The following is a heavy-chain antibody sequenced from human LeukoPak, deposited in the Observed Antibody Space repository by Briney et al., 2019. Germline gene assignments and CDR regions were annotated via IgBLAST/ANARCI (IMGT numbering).Heavy chain of an antibody. V-gene: IGHV4-34*01. J-gene: IGHJ5*02. CDR1: GGSFSGYY. Sequence: SETLSLTCAVYGGSFSGYYWSWIRQPPGKGLEWIGEINHSGSTNYNPSLKSRVTISVDTSKNQFSLKLSSVTAADTAVYYCARGRGSSWYRWFDPWGQRTLVTVSS. D-gene: IGHD6-13*01. CDR2: INHSGST. CDR3: ARGRGSSWYRWFDP.